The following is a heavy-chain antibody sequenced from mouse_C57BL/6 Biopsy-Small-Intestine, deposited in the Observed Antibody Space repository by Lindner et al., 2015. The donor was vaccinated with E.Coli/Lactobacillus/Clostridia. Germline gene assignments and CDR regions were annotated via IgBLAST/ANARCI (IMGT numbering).Heavy chain of an antibody. CDR1: GGIHNSYA. CDR2: IIPILGTT. CDR3: ARTIDSSGWFYGY. J-gene: IGHJ4*01. V-gene: IGHV1-81*01. D-gene: IGHD1-1*02. Sequence: SVKVSCKASGGIHNSYAIGWVRQAPGQGLEWMGGIIPILGTTYYAQNFQSRVTITADQSTRTVYMELRSLRTDDTAVYYCARTIDSSGWFYGYWGLGTLVTVSS.